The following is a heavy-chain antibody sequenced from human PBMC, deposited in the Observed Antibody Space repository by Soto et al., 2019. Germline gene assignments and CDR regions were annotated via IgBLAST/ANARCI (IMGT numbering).Heavy chain of an antibody. CDR2: FDPLDGET. CDR1: GYPLTELS. D-gene: IGHD3-22*01. CDR3: ATSMLKGSSGYYNDAFDI. J-gene: IGHJ3*02. Sequence: GSVNGYCKFSGYPLTELSMHLVRQAPGKGLEWMAGFDPLDGETTYSHKFHGRVTMTEYTSTDTAYMDLSSLRSEDTAVYYCATSMLKGSSGYYNDAFDISGQGTMVTVS. V-gene: IGHV1-24*01.